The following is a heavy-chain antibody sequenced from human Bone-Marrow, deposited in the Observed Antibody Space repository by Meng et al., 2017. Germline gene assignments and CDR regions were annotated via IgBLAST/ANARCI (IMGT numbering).Heavy chain of an antibody. Sequence: LVQSGAEVKKPGASVKVSCKASGYNFTGYYMHWVRQAPGQGLEWMGRINPNSGGTNYAQKFQGRVTMTGDTSISTAYMELSGLRSDDTAMYYCARDEDISAAGKLFGDYWGQGTLVTVSS. CDR2: INPNSGGT. CDR1: GYNFTGYY. D-gene: IGHD6-13*01. V-gene: IGHV1-2*06. CDR3: ARDEDISAAGKLFGDY. J-gene: IGHJ4*02.